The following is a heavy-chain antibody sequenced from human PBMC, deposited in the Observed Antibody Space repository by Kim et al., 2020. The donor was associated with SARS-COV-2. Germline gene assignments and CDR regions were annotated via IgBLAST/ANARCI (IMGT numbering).Heavy chain of an antibody. CDR1: GYSFTSYW. CDR3: ARLIVSGYYYFAY. V-gene: IGHV5-51*01. D-gene: IGHD3-22*01. CDR2: IYPGDSDT. Sequence: GESLKISCKGSGYSFTSYWIGWVRQMPGKGLELMVVIYPGDSDTRYSPSFQGQVTISADKSISTAYMQWSSLKASDTAMYYCARLIVSGYYYFAYWCHGTLVTVHS. J-gene: IGHJ4*01.